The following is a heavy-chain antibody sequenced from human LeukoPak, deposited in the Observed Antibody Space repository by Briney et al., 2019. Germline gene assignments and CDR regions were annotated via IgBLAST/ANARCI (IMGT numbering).Heavy chain of an antibody. CDR3: AKEGSSMVRGVILH. J-gene: IGHJ1*01. D-gene: IGHD3-10*01. CDR2: ISYDGSNK. V-gene: IGHV3-30*18. Sequence: GGSLRLSCAASGFTFSSYGMSWVRQAPGKGLEWVAVISYDGSNKYYADSVKGRFTIFRDNSKNTLYLQMNSLRAEDTAVYYCAKEGSSMVRGVILHWGQGTLVTASS. CDR1: GFTFSSYG.